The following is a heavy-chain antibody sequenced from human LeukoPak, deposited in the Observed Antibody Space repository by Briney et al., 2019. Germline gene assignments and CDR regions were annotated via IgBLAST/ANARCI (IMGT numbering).Heavy chain of an antibody. CDR1: GGSVSDYY. D-gene: IGHD3-10*01. J-gene: IGHJ6*03. CDR2: IYYSGST. V-gene: IGHV4-59*02. CDR3: ARVLGYGSGSYAFYYYYMDV. Sequence: SETLSLTCTISGGSVSDYYWSWIRQPPGKGLEWIGYIYYSGSTNYNPSLKSRVTISVDTSKNQFSLKLSSVTAADTAVYYCARVLGYGSGSYAFYYYYMDVWGKGTTVTISS.